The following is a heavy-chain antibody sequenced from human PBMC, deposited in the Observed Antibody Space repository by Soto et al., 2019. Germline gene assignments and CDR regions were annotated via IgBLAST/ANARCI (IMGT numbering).Heavy chain of an antibody. Sequence: ASVKVSCKASGYTFTSYGVSWVRQAPGQGLEWMGWISTNNGNTNYAQKLQGRVTMTTDTSTSTVYMELRSLRSDDTAVYYCARDGHDFWSGFSVDYWGQGTLVTVSS. V-gene: IGHV1-18*01. CDR1: GYTFTSYG. CDR2: ISTNNGNT. J-gene: IGHJ4*02. CDR3: ARDGHDFWSGFSVDY. D-gene: IGHD3-3*01.